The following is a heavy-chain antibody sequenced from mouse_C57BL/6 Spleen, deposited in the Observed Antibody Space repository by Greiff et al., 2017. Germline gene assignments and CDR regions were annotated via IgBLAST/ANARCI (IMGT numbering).Heavy chain of an antibody. CDR2: ISSGGDYI. Sequence: EVMLVESGEGLVKPGGSLKLSCAASGFTFSSYAMSWVRQTPEKRLEWVAYISSGGDYIYYADTVKGRFTISRDNARNTLYLQMSSLKSEDTAMYYCTRDYYGSSYAMDYWGQGTSVTVS. J-gene: IGHJ4*01. CDR1: GFTFSSYA. D-gene: IGHD1-1*01. V-gene: IGHV5-9-1*02. CDR3: TRDYYGSSYAMDY.